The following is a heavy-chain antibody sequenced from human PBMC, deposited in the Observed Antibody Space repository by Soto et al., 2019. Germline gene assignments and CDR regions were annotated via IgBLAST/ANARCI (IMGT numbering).Heavy chain of an antibody. D-gene: IGHD3-3*01. CDR3: ASARSGYYTGSYYFDY. V-gene: IGHV4-34*01. CDR1: GGSFSGYY. Sequence: PSETLSLTCAVYGGSFSGYYWSWIRQPPGKGLEWIGEINHSGSTNYNPSLKSRVTISVDTSKNQFSLKLSSVTAADTAVYYCASARSGYYTGSYYFDYWGQGTLVTVSS. CDR2: INHSGST. J-gene: IGHJ4*02.